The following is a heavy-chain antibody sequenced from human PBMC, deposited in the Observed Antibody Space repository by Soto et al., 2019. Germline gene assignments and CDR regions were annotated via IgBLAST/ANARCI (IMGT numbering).Heavy chain of an antibody. CDR3: ARAPHGYSSPNWFDP. D-gene: IGHD6-13*01. CDR2: IIPIFGTA. CDR1: GGTFSSYA. J-gene: IGHJ5*02. V-gene: IGHV1-69*13. Sequence: SVKVSCKASGGTFSSYAISWVRQAPGQGLEWMGGIIPIFGTANYAQKFQGRVTITADESTSTAYMELSSLRSEDTAVYYCARAPHGYSSPNWFDPWGQGTLVTVSS.